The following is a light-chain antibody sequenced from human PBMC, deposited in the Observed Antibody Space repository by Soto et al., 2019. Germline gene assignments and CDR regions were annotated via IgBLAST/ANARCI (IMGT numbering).Light chain of an antibody. CDR2: WAS. J-gene: IGKJ2*01. CDR3: QQYYNTPYT. CDR1: QSVLYSSNNKNY. V-gene: IGKV4-1*01. Sequence: DIVMTQSPDSLAVSLGERATINCKSSQSVLYSSNNKNYLAWYQQKPGQPPKLLIYWASTRESGVPDRFSGGGSGIDFTLTISSLQAEDVAVYYCQQYYNTPYTFGQGTQLEIK.